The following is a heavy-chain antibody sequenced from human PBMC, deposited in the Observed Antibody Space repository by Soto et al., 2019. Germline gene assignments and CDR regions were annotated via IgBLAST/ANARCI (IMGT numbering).Heavy chain of an antibody. Sequence: SETLSLACAVYGGSFTGYFRSWIRQPPGKGLQWIGEINHSGSTNYNPSLKSRVTISVDTSKNQFSLKLSSVTAADTAVYYCAREGFWVVRPVKVHYGMDVWGQGTTVS. J-gene: IGHJ6*02. CDR1: GGSFTGYF. CDR3: AREGFWVVRPVKVHYGMDV. CDR2: INHSGST. V-gene: IGHV4-34*01. D-gene: IGHD3-10*01.